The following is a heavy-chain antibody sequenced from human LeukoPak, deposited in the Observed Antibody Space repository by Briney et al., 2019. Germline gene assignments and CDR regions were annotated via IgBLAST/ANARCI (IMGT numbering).Heavy chain of an antibody. V-gene: IGHV3-23*01. J-gene: IGHJ4*02. Sequence: GESLRLSCAASGFTFDSYAMTWVRQAPGKGLEWVSTVSASGAGTYFADSVKGRFTISRDNSKNTLYLQMNYLRAEDTAVYYCANNGGVAVAGSFDNWGQGTLVTVSS. D-gene: IGHD6-19*01. CDR1: GFTFDSYA. CDR2: VSASGAGT. CDR3: ANNGGVAVAGSFDN.